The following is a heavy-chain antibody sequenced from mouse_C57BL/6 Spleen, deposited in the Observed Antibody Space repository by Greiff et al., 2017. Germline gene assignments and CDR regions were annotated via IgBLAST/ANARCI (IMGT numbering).Heavy chain of an antibody. CDR2: INPSNGGT. CDR1: GYTFTSYW. CDR3: ARSWVYYGSSYVYFDV. Sequence: QVQLQQPGTALVKPGDSVKLSCKASGYTFTSYWMHWVKQRPGQGLEWIGNINPSNGGTNYNEKFKSKATLTVDKSSSTAYMQLSSLTSEDSAVYYCARSWVYYGSSYVYFDVWGKGTTVTVSS. V-gene: IGHV1-53*01. J-gene: IGHJ1*03. D-gene: IGHD1-1*01.